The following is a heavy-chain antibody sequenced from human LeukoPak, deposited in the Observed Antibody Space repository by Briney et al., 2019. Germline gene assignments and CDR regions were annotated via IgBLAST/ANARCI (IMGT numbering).Heavy chain of an antibody. CDR3: ARPPNPYTSGPLDY. J-gene: IGHJ4*02. CDR1: GGSISSYY. D-gene: IGHD3-22*01. Sequence: SGTLSLTCTVSGGSISSYYWSWIRQPPGKGLEWIGYISYTGNANYNPSLRSRVTISVGASKNQFSLKLSSVTAADTAVYYCARPPNPYTSGPLDYWGQGTLVTVSS. V-gene: IGHV4-59*12. CDR2: ISYTGNA.